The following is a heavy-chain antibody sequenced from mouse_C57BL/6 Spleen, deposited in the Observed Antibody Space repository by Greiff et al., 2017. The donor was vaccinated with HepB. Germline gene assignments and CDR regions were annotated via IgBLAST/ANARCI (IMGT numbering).Heavy chain of an antibody. J-gene: IGHJ2*01. V-gene: IGHV1-53*01. D-gene: IGHD1-1*01. CDR3: ARKYYGSSYEEY. Sequence: QVHVKQPGTELVKPGASVKLSCKASGYTFTSYWMHWVKQRPGQGLEWIGNINPSNGGTNYNEKFKSKATLTVDKSSSTAYMQLSSLTSEDSAVYYCARKYYGSSYEEYWGQGTTLTVSS. CDR1: GYTFTSYW. CDR2: INPSNGGT.